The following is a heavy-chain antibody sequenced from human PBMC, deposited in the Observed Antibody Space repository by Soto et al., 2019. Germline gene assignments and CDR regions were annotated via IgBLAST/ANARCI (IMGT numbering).Heavy chain of an antibody. CDR3: ARYSGSYLNPDY. Sequence: QVQLVQSGAEVKKPGSSVKVSCKASGGTFSSYAISWVRQAPGQGLEWMGGIIPIFGTANYAQKFQGRVTITAAESTSTAYLELSSLRSEDTALYYCARYSGSYLNPDYWGQGTLVTVSS. CDR2: IIPIFGTA. J-gene: IGHJ4*02. D-gene: IGHD1-26*01. CDR1: GGTFSSYA. V-gene: IGHV1-69*01.